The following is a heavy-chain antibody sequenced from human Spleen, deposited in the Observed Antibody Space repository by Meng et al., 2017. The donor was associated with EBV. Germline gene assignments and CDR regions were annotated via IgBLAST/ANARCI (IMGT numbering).Heavy chain of an antibody. CDR3: ARRPDYYDSSGYPYPIDY. Sequence: QVRLQQWGAGLLKPSETLPLTCAVYCGSFSAYYWSWIRQPPGKGLEWIGEINHSGSTNYNPSLKSRVTISVDTSKNQFSLKLSSVTAADTAVYYCARRPDYYDSSGYPYPIDYWGQGTLVTVSS. D-gene: IGHD3-22*01. CDR2: INHSGST. CDR1: CGSFSAYY. V-gene: IGHV4-34*01. J-gene: IGHJ4*02.